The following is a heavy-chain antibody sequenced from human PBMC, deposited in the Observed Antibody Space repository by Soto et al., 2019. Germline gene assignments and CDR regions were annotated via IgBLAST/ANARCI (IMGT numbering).Heavy chain of an antibody. CDR2: IYYSGTT. CDR3: ARREIQGPIDY. J-gene: IGHJ4*02. CDR1: GYSISSSNW. Sequence: QVQLQEPGPGLVKPSDTLSLTCAVSGYSISSSNWWGWIRQPPEKGLEWIGYIYYSGTTYYNPSLKSRVTMSVDTSKNQFSLKLTSVTAVDTAVYYCARREIQGPIDYWGQGTLVTVSS. V-gene: IGHV4-28*01. D-gene: IGHD1-26*01.